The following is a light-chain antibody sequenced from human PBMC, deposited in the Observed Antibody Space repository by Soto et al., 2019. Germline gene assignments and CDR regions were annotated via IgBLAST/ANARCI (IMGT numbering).Light chain of an antibody. CDR2: AAS. CDR3: QKYNSAPPIT. Sequence: DIQMTQSPSSLSASVGDRVTITCRASQGISNYLAWYQQKPGKVPKLLIYAASTLQSGVPSRFSGSGSGTDFTLTISSLQPEDVATYYCQKYNSAPPITFSQGTRLEIK. J-gene: IGKJ5*01. V-gene: IGKV1-27*01. CDR1: QGISNY.